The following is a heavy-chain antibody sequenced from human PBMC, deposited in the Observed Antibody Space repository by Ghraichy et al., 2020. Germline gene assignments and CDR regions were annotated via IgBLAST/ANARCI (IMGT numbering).Heavy chain of an antibody. CDR2: INQDGSDK. CDR1: GFTLSSYW. Sequence: ETLSLTCAASGFTLSSYWMIWVRQAPGKGQEWVANINQDGSDKYYVDSVKGRFTISRDNAMNSLFLQMNGLRADDTAVYYCARAKTYYYDSSGFGRQFDYWGQGTLVTVSS. J-gene: IGHJ4*02. V-gene: IGHV3-7*01. CDR3: ARAKTYYYDSSGFGRQFDY. D-gene: IGHD3-22*01.